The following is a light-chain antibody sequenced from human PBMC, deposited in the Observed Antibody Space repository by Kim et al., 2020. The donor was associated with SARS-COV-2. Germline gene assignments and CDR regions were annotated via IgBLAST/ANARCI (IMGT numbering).Light chain of an antibody. J-gene: IGLJ1*01. CDR1: KLGEKY. Sequence: SYELTQPPSVSVSPGQTVSITCAGDKLGEKYVNWYQQRPGQSPLVVIYEDRKRPSGIPERFSGSNSGNTATLTISGTQAVDEADYYCQEWDVDFGVFGTGTKVTVL. CDR2: EDR. V-gene: IGLV3-1*01. CDR3: QEWDVDFGV.